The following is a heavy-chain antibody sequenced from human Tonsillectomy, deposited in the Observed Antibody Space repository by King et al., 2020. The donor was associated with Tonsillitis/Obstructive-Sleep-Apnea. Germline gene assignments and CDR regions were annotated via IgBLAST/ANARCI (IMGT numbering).Heavy chain of an antibody. J-gene: IGHJ6*03. CDR1: GFTFRRYG. Sequence: VQLVESGGGVVQPGRSLRLSCAAAGFTFRRYGVHWVRHAPGKGLEGVAVIWYDVNSKYYADSVKGRFTIFSDKSKNTLYLQMTSLSAGDTAVYYCAREGDNGDVHFYHYMDVWGKGTTVTVSS. V-gene: IGHV3-33*01. CDR2: IWYDVNSK. CDR3: AREGDNGDVHFYHYMDV. D-gene: IGHD3-10*02.